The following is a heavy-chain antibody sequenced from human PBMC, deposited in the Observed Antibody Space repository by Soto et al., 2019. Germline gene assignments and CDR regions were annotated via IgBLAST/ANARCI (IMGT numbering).Heavy chain of an antibody. CDR3: AHRRFGEVPGVFDY. D-gene: IGHD3-3*01. CDR1: GFSLTTSGVG. CDR2: IYWDDDK. V-gene: IGHV2-5*02. J-gene: IGHJ4*02. Sequence: QITLKESGPTLVKPTQTLTLTCTFSGFSLTTSGVGVGWIRQPPGKALEWLALIYWDDDKRYSPSLKSRLNITNDTTKNPVVLTMTNMDPVDTATYYSAHRRFGEVPGVFDYWGQGTLVTVSS.